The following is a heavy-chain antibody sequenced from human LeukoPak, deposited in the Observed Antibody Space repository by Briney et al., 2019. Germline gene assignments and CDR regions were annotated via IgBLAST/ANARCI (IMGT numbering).Heavy chain of an antibody. D-gene: IGHD4-23*01. CDR3: ASSEGDYGGNPFDY. CDR2: IWYDGSNK. J-gene: IGHJ4*02. V-gene: IGHV3-33*01. Sequence: PGGSLRPSCAASGFTFSSYGMHWVRQAPGKGLEWVAVIWYDGSNKYYADSVKGRFTISRDNSKNTLYLQMNSLRAEDTAVYYCASSEGDYGGNPFDYWGQGTLVTVSS. CDR1: GFTFSSYG.